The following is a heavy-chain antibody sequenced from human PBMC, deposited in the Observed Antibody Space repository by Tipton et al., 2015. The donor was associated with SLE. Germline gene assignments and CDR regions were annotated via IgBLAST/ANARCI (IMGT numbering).Heavy chain of an antibody. V-gene: IGHV3-30*02. D-gene: IGHD5-12*01. Sequence: SLRLSCAASGFTFSDCGMHWVRQAPGKGLEWVAFIRFDGSNKYYADSVKGRFTSSRDNAKNTLYLQMNSLRPEDTAVYYCAKSTLRNDYFDHWGQGTLVTVSP. CDR2: IRFDGSNK. J-gene: IGHJ4*02. CDR1: GFTFSDCG. CDR3: AKSTLRNDYFDH.